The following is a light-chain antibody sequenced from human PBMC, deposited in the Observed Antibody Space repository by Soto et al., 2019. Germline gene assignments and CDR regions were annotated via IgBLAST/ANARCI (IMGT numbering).Light chain of an antibody. CDR1: SSDVGGYNY. J-gene: IGLJ2*01. CDR2: DVS. V-gene: IGLV2-11*01. CDR3: CSYAGSYTFEV. Sequence: QAVLTQPRSVSGSTGQSVTISCTGTSSDVGGYNYVSWYQQHPGKAPKLMIYDVSKRPSGVPDRFSGSKSGNTASLTISGRQAEDDADYYCCSYAGSYTFEVFGGGTEVTVL.